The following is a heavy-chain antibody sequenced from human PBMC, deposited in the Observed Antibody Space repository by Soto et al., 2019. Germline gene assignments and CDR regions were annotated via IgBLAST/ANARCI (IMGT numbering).Heavy chain of an antibody. D-gene: IGHD2-21*01. Sequence: QVQLVESGGGVVQPGRSPRLSCAASGFTFSSYGIHWVRQAPGTGLEWLAFISSGGGSQHFADSVTGRFTISRDNSKNAAYLQMNSLGAEDTAVYYCAKEPVRNCDLDYWGQGILVTVSS. CDR1: GFTFSSYG. V-gene: IGHV3-30*18. CDR2: ISSGGGSQ. J-gene: IGHJ4*02. CDR3: AKEPVRNCDLDY.